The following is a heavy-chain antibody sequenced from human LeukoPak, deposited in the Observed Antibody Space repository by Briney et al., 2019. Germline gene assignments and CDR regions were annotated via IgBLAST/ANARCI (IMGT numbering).Heavy chain of an antibody. D-gene: IGHD3-3*01. J-gene: IGHJ4*02. CDR3: ARDLWDATGY. CDR2: IYSGDTT. CDR1: GFTTNY. V-gene: IGHV3-66*02. Sequence: GGSLRLSCAVSGFTTNYMSWVRQAPGKGLEWVSVIYSGDTTYYADSVRGRFTISRDISKNTLYLQMNSLRSEDTAVYHCARDLWDATGYWGQGTLVTVSS.